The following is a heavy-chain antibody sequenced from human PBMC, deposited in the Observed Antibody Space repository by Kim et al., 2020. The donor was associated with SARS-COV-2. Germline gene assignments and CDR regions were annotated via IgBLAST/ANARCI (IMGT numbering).Heavy chain of an antibody. V-gene: IGHV4-30-2*01. CDR1: GGSTSSGGYS. D-gene: IGHD3-10*01. Sequence: SETLSLTCAVSGGSTSSGGYSWSWIRQPPGKGLEWIGYIYHSGSTYYNPSLKSRVTISVDRSKNQFSLKLSSVTAADTAVYYCARASAGFGVWGQGTLVTVSS. CDR2: IYHSGST. J-gene: IGHJ4*02. CDR3: ARASAGFGV.